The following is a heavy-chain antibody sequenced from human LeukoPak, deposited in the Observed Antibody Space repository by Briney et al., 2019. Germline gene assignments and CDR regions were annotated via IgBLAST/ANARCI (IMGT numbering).Heavy chain of an antibody. V-gene: IGHV3-11*01. CDR1: GFTFSDYY. Sequence: GGSLRLSCAASGFTFSDYYMSWIRQAPGKGLEWVSYISSSGSTIYYADSVKGRFTISRDKAKNSLYLQMNSLRAEDTAVYYCARVVGDSSSYNWFDPWGQGTLVTVSS. J-gene: IGHJ5*02. CDR2: ISSSGSTI. D-gene: IGHD6-13*01. CDR3: ARVVGDSSSYNWFDP.